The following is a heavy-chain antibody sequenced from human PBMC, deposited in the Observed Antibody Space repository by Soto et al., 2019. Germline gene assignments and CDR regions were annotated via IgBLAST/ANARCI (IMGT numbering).Heavy chain of an antibody. Sequence: GGSLRLSCAASGFTFSSYAMSWVRQAPGKGLEWVSAISGSGGSTYYADSVKGRFTISRDNSKNTLYLQMNSLRAEDTAVYYCAKDRDWIQGPYNWFDPWGQGTLVTVSS. D-gene: IGHD5-18*01. CDR3: AKDRDWIQGPYNWFDP. CDR1: GFTFSSYA. J-gene: IGHJ5*02. V-gene: IGHV3-23*01. CDR2: ISGSGGST.